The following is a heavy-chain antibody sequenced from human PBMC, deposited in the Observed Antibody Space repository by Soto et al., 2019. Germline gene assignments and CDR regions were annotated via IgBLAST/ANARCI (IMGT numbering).Heavy chain of an antibody. D-gene: IGHD2-2*01. CDR1: GFTFSSYA. Sequence: GGSLRLSCAASGFTFSSYAMSWVRQAPGKGLEWVSAISGSGAATYYADSVKGRFTISRDNSKNTLYLQMNSLRAEDTALYYCAKDGRIGLVPADIGISWFDPWGQGTLVTVSS. CDR2: ISGSGAAT. V-gene: IGHV3-23*01. CDR3: AKDGRIGLVPADIGISWFDP. J-gene: IGHJ5*02.